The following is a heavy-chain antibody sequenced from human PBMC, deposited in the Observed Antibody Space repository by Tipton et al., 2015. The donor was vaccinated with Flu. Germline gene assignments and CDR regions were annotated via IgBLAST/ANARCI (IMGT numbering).Heavy chain of an antibody. Sequence: QVQLVQSGAEVKKPGASVKVSCKASGYTFTSYYMHWVRQAPGQGLEWMGIIIPSGGSTSYAQKFQGRVTMTRDTSTSTVYMELSSLRSEDTAVYYCARRSQVGAAFGYWGQGTLVTVSS. D-gene: IGHD1-26*01. J-gene: IGHJ4*02. CDR3: ARRSQVGAAFGY. V-gene: IGHV1-46*01. CDR2: IIPSGGST. CDR1: GYTFTSYY.